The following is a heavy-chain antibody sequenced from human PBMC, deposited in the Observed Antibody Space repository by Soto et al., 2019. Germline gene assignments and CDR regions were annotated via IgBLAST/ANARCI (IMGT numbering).Heavy chain of an antibody. D-gene: IGHD3-16*01. CDR3: ARDPDAYLPLWGYDY. J-gene: IGHJ4*02. CDR1: GFTFSYYA. V-gene: IGHV3-23*01. Sequence: EVQLLESGGGLVQTGGSLRLSCAASGFTFSYYAMNWVRQAPGKGLEWVAHVSATGATTHYADSVNGRFTISRDNSKNTLFLQMNSLRAEDTALYYCARDPDAYLPLWGYDYWGQGTLVTASS. CDR2: VSATGATT.